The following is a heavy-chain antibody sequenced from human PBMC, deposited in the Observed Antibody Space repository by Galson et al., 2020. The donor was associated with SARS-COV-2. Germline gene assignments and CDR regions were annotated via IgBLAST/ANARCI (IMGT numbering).Heavy chain of an antibody. CDR2: ISGSSSYT. CDR3: ARSAYYLYYYHFYMDA. CDR1: GFTFSDYF. Sequence: GESLKISCAASGFTFSDYFMSWIRQVPGKGLEWVAHISGSSSYTNYAESVEGRFTIFRDNAKSSLYLQMNSLRAEDTAVYYCARSAYYLYYYHFYMDAWGKGTTVTVSS. D-gene: IGHD3-3*01. J-gene: IGHJ6*03. V-gene: IGHV3-11*06.